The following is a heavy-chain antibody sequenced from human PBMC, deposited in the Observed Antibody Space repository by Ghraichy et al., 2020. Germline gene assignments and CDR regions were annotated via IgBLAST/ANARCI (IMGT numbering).Heavy chain of an antibody. CDR1: GDSVTSGLW. Sequence: ETLSLTCVVSGDSVTSGLWWSWVRQPPGKGLEWIGEIYHRGNTKKNPSLESRLTLSVDKSNNRFSLSLKSVTAADTAVYYCAGGDCSSLSCLEYWGHGSLVSVSS. CDR2: IYHRGNT. J-gene: IGHJ4*01. CDR3: AGGDCSSLSCLEY. V-gene: IGHV4/OR15-8*01. D-gene: IGHD2-2*01.